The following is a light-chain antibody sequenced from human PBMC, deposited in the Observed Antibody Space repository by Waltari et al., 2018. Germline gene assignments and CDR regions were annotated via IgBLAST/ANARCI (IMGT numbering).Light chain of an antibody. J-gene: IGKJ2*01. CDR3: QQSHSIPYT. V-gene: IGKV1-39*01. CDR2: SAS. CDR1: QTISTY. Sequence: DIQMTQSPSSLSASVGDRVTITCRASQTISTYLNWYQQIPAKAPKLLIYSASRLQGGVPSRFRGSGSGTDFTLTISNLQPEDFATYYCQQSHSIPYTFGQGTKLEIK.